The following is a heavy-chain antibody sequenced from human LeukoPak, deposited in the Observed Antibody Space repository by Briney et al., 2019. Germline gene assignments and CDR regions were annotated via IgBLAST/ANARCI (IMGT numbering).Heavy chain of an antibody. CDR1: GGSFSGYY. D-gene: IGHD3-10*01. Sequence: SETLSLTCAVYGGSFSGYYWSWIRQPPGKGLEWIGEINHSGSTNYNPSLKSRVTISVDTSKNQFSLKLSSVTAADTAVYYCARDMYYYGSGSYRFDYWGQGTLVTVSS. J-gene: IGHJ4*02. CDR2: INHSGST. V-gene: IGHV4-34*01. CDR3: ARDMYYYGSGSYRFDY.